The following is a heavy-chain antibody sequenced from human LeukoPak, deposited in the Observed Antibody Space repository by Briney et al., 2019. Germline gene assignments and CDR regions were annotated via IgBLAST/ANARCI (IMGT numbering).Heavy chain of an antibody. D-gene: IGHD1-1*01. CDR3: ARGLSTGREDYFDF. V-gene: IGHV4-61*03. CDR2: LYYSGRT. J-gene: IGHJ4*02. Sequence: SETLSLTCSVSGASVNDGSYYWSWIRQPPGKGLEWIGFLYYSGRTNYSPSLSGRVSTSIDTSKNHFSLNLTSVTAADTAVYYCARGLSTGREDYFDFWGQGTLVSVSS. CDR1: GASVNDGSYY.